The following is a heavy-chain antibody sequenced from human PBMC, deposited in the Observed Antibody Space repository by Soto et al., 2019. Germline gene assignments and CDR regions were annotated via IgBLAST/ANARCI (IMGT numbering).Heavy chain of an antibody. CDR2: INSDGSIT. CDR1: GFTFSSYW. V-gene: IGHV3-74*02. D-gene: IGHD3-16*02. CDR3: VRYPRSVGGSYRPDY. J-gene: IGHJ4*02. Sequence: EVQLVESGGGLVKPGGSLRLSCAASGFTFSSYWMHWVRQVPEKGLVWVSRINSDGSITNYADAVKGRFTISRDNVKNTLYLQMNSLRAEDTAVYYCVRYPRSVGGSYRPDYWGQGTLVTVSS.